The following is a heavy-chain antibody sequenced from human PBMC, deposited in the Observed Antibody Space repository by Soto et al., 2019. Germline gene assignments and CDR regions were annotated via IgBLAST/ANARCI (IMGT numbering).Heavy chain of an antibody. J-gene: IGHJ3*02. CDR1: NGSFSVYY. CDR2: INHSGST. D-gene: IGHD3-22*01. V-gene: IGHV4-34*01. CDR3: ARDSTRRGACDI. Sequence: KPSETLSLTCAVYNGSFSVYYWTWIRQTPGKGLEWIGEINHSGSTNYNPSLKSRVAISVDTSKNQFSLKLSSVTAADTAVYYCARDSTRRGACDIWSQGTMVTVSS.